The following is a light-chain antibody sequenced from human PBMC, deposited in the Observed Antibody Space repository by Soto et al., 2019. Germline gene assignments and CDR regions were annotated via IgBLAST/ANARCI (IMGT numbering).Light chain of an antibody. V-gene: IGLV1-40*01. CDR1: SSNIGAGYD. J-gene: IGLJ1*01. CDR2: GDS. Sequence: QSVLTQPPSASGAPGQRVTISCTGSSSNIGAGYDVHWYQQLPGTAPKLLIYGDSNRPSGVPDRFSGSNSGTSASLAITGLQAEDEADYYCQSYDSSLSGYVFGTGTKLTVL. CDR3: QSYDSSLSGYV.